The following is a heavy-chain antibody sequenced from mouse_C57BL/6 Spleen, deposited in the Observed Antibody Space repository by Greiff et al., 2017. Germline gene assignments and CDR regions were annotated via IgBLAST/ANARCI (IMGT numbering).Heavy chain of an antibody. D-gene: IGHD2-4*01. V-gene: IGHV7-1*01. CDR2: SRNKANDYTT. Sequence: EVQVVESGGGLVQSGRSLRLSCATSGFTFSDFYMEWVRQAPGKGLEWIAASRNKANDYTTEYSASVKGRFIVSRDTSQSILYLQMNALRAEDTAIYYCARDDDYDRYAMDYWGQGTSVTVSS. CDR3: ARDDDYDRYAMDY. CDR1: GFTFSDFY. J-gene: IGHJ4*01.